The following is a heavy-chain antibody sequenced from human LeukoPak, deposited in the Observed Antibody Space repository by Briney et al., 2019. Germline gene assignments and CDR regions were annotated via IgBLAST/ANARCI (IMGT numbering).Heavy chain of an antibody. CDR1: GFTLSSYS. Sequence: GGSLRLSCAASGFTLSSYSMNWVRQAPGKGLEWVSSISSSSSYIYYADSVKGRFTIPRDNAKNSLYLRMNSLRAEDTAVYYCASGRDGYRYFDYWGQGTLVTVSS. CDR3: ASGRDGYRYFDY. D-gene: IGHD5-24*01. CDR2: ISSSSSYI. V-gene: IGHV3-21*01. J-gene: IGHJ4*02.